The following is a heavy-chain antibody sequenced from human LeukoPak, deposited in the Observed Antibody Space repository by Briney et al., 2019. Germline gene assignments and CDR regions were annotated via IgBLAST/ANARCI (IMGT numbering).Heavy chain of an antibody. V-gene: IGHV3-7*04. CDR3: ARGVSWTFDN. D-gene: IGHD6-13*01. Sequence: PGGSLILSCAASGFTFSSYWMSWVRQAPGKGLEWVANIKQDGSEKYYVDSVKGRFAVFRDNAKNSLSLQMNILRLEDTAVYYCARGVSWTFDNWGRGALVIVSS. J-gene: IGHJ4*02. CDR1: GFTFSSYW. CDR2: IKQDGSEK.